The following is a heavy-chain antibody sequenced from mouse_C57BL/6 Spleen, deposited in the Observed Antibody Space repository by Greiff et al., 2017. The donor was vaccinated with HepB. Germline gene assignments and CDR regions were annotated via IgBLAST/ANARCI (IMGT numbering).Heavy chain of an antibody. CDR2: IDPENGDT. Sequence: EVKLQQSGAELVRPGASVKLSCTASGFNIKDDYMHWVKQRPEQGLEWIGWIDPENGDTEYASKFQGKATITADTSSNTAYLQLSSLTSEDTAVYYCTTGGGSIYYYAMDYWGQGTSVTVSS. J-gene: IGHJ4*01. CDR1: GFNIKDDY. V-gene: IGHV14-4*01. D-gene: IGHD1-1*01. CDR3: TTGGGSIYYYAMDY.